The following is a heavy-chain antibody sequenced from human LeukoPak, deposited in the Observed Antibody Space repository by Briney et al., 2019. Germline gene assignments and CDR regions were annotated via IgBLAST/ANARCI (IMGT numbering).Heavy chain of an antibody. CDR1: GGTFSSYA. CDR3: ARDSDDSSGYYQVYYYGMDV. J-gene: IGHJ6*02. V-gene: IGHV1-69*05. D-gene: IGHD3-22*01. CDR2: IIPIFGTA. Sequence: SVKVSCKASGGTFSSYAISWVRQAPGQGLEWMGGIIPIFGTANYAQKFQGRVTITTDESTSTAYMELSSLRSEDTAVYYCARDSDDSSGYYQVYYYGMDVWGQGTTVTVSS.